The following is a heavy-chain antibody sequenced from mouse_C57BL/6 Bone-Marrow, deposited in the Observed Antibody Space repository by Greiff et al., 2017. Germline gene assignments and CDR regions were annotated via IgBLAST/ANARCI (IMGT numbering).Heavy chain of an antibody. CDR2: ISSGSSTI. D-gene: IGHD1-1*01. V-gene: IGHV5-17*01. Sequence: EVKLMESGGGLVKPGGSLKLSCAASGFTFSDYGMHWVRQAPEKGLEWVAYISSGSSTIYYADTVKGRFTISRDNAKYTLFLQMTSLRSEDTAMYYCATYGSLYYYAMDYWGQGTSVTVSS. CDR1: GFTFSDYG. J-gene: IGHJ4*01. CDR3: ATYGSLYYYAMDY.